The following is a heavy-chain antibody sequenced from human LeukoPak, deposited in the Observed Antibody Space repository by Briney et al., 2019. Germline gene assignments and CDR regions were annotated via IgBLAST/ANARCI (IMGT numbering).Heavy chain of an antibody. Sequence: SETLSLTCTVSGGSISSYYWSWIRQPAGKGLEWIGRIYTSGSTNYNPSLKSRVTMSVDTSKNQFSLKLSSVTAADTAVYYCARELGLSSSWDDAFDIWGQGTMVTVSS. CDR3: ARELGLSSSWDDAFDI. CDR2: IYTSGST. V-gene: IGHV4-4*07. D-gene: IGHD6-13*01. CDR1: GGSISSYY. J-gene: IGHJ3*02.